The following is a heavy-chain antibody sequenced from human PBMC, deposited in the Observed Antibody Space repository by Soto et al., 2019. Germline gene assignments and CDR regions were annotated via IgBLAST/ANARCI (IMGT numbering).Heavy chain of an antibody. D-gene: IGHD3-10*01. Sequence: PSETLSLTCTVSGVSIISSNHYWGWIRRPPGKGLEWIGSVFYTGSTHYNPSLRSRVTISIDTSKDQFSLKLNSVTAADTAVYYCARTTTMVRGVSIRWFASGGQGTQVTVS. CDR1: GVSIISSNHY. CDR2: VFYTGST. CDR3: ARTTTMVRGVSIRWFAS. J-gene: IGHJ5*01. V-gene: IGHV4-39*01.